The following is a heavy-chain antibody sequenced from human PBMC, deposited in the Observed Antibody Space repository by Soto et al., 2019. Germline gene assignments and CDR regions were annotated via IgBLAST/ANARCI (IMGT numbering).Heavy chain of an antibody. CDR2: INWKSDI. CDR3: ARRMWYDILTGYYYQLDY. J-gene: IGHJ4*02. V-gene: IGHV3-9*01. Sequence: PGGSLRLSCAVSGFTFDDNAMHWVRQAPEKGLEWVSGINWKSDIGYADSVKGRFTISRDNAENSLYLQMNSLRAEDTAVYYCARRMWYDILTGYYYQLDYWGQGTLVTVSS. CDR1: GFTFDDNA. D-gene: IGHD3-9*01.